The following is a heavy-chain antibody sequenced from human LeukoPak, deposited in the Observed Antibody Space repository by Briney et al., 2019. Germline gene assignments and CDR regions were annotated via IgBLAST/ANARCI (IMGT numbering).Heavy chain of an antibody. D-gene: IGHD3-22*01. V-gene: IGHV3-48*04. J-gene: IGHJ4*02. CDR2: ISDSSSTI. Sequence: SGGSLRLSCAASGFTFSSSSMNWVRQTPGKGLEWVSYISDSSSTISYADSVKGRFTISRDNAKNSLYLQMNSLRAEDTAVYYCATFTPQHTNGYYWYLGSWGQGTLVTVSS. CDR3: ATFTPQHTNGYYWYLGS. CDR1: GFTFSSSS.